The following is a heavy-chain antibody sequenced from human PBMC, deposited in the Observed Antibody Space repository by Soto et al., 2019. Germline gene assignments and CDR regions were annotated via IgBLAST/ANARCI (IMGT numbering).Heavy chain of an antibody. D-gene: IGHD5-12*01. CDR3: ARARLDGNGYTWSWFDP. CDR2: INAGNGNT. V-gene: IGHV1-3*01. CDR1: GYTFTDYA. Sequence: QVQLVQSEAEAKEPGASVKVSCKASGYTFTDYALQWVRQAPGQSLEWMGWINAGNGNTKYSQKFLGRVTFTRDTSASTAYMEMSSLTYEDTAVFYCARARLDGNGYTWSWFDPWGQGVLVTVSS. J-gene: IGHJ5*02.